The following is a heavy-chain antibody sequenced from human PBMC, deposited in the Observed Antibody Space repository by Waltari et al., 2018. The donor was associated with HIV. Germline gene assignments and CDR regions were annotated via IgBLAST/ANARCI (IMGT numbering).Heavy chain of an antibody. D-gene: IGHD3-3*01. J-gene: IGHJ4*02. CDR2: INIDGRTI. Sequence: EVQLVQSGGGVFNPGGSSDLSGAASGLCSTNYWMHWVRQRPGRGLVWVSRINIDGRTIDYADSVKGRFTISRDSAKNTLSLQMNSLREEDTAVYYCSRDTFGEYDFWGQGALVTVSS. V-gene: IGHV3-74*01. CDR3: SRDTFGEYDF. CDR1: GLCSTNYW.